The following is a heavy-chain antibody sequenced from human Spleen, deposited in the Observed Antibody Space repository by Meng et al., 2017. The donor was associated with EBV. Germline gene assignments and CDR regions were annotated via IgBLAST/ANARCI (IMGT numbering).Heavy chain of an antibody. CDR2: ISHSGVTI. CDR1: GFTFRDYD. CDR3: ARGSYSGAGSYYKDK. D-gene: IGHD3-10*01. J-gene: IGHJ4*02. Sequence: QVQLVESGGGLVKPGGSLRLAGAASGFTFRDYDMSWVRQASGKGLEWISYISHSGVTIYYADSVKGRFTISRDNAKNTLYLQMNSLRAEDTAVYYCARGSYSGAGSYYKDKWGQGTLGTVSS. V-gene: IGHV3-11*04.